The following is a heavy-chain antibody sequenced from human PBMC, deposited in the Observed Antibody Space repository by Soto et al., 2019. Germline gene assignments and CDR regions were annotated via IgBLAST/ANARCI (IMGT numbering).Heavy chain of an antibody. CDR3: ARVGSINWFDP. D-gene: IGHD6-6*01. J-gene: IGHJ5*02. V-gene: IGHV4-31*03. CDR2: IYYSGST. CDR1: GGSISSGGYY. Sequence: QVQLQESGPGLVKPSQTLSLTCTVSGGSISSGGYYWSWIRQHPGKSLEWIGYIYYSGSTYYTPSLKRRVTISLETSNTQSPRKLRSVTAADTAVYYCARVGSINWFDPWGQGTLVTSSS.